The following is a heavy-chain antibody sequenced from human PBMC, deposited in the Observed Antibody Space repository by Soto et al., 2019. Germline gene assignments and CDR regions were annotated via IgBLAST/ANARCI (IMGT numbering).Heavy chain of an antibody. CDR2: ISAYNGNT. D-gene: IGHD6-13*01. V-gene: IGHV1-18*04. CDR1: GYTFTSYG. CDR3: ARDISPSSWYPPLDY. J-gene: IGHJ4*02. Sequence: ASVKVSCKASGYTFTSYGISWVRQAPGQGLEWMGWISAYNGNTNYAQKLQGRVTMTTDTSTSTAYMELRSLRSDDTAVYYCARDISPSSWYPPLDYWGQGTLVTVSS.